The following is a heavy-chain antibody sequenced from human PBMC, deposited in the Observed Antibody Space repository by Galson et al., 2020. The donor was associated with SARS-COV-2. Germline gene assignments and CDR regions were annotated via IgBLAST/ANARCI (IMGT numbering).Heavy chain of an antibody. V-gene: IGHV4-59*02. Sequence: SENLSLTCSVSGASVSRDYWSWIRQPPGKGLEWIGYIYYSGDTNYNPALKSRVSMSVDTSKNQFSLKLSSVTAADTAVYYCAKTRWELRRLFDLWGQGTLVAVSS. CDR2: IYYSGDT. J-gene: IGHJ4*02. CDR3: AKTRWELRRLFDL. D-gene: IGHD3-10*01. CDR1: GASVSRDY.